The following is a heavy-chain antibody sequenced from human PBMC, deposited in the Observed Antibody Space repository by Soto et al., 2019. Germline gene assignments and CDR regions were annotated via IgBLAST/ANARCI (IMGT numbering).Heavy chain of an antibody. V-gene: IGHV4-59*01. CDR3: ARLPIAARRFRRSGDEFDY. Sequence: SETLSLTGTVSGGSISRYYWSWIRQPPGKGLEWIGYIYYSGSTNYNPSLKNRVTISVDTSKNQFSLKLSSVTAADTAVYYCARLPIAARRFRRSGDEFDYWGQGTLVTVSS. D-gene: IGHD6-6*01. CDR2: IYYSGST. J-gene: IGHJ4*02. CDR1: GGSISRYY.